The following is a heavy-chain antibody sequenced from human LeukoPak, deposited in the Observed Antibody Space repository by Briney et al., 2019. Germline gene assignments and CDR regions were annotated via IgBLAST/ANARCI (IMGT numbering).Heavy chain of an antibody. J-gene: IGHJ5*02. Sequence: ASVKVSCKASGYTFTSYDINWVRQATGQGLEWMGWMNPNSGNTGYAQKFQGRVTMTRNASISTAYMELSSLRSEDTAVYYCARGRGTMVRGVIIRFDPWGQGTLVTVSS. CDR3: ARGRGTMVRGVIIRFDP. CDR1: GYTFTSYD. V-gene: IGHV1-8*01. CDR2: MNPNSGNT. D-gene: IGHD3-10*01.